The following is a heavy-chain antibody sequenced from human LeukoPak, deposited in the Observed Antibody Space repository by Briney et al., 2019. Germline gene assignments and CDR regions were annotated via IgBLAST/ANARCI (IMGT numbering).Heavy chain of an antibody. D-gene: IGHD4-17*01. CDR2: ISGGGGNT. CDR3: AKRVTVTTKYFDS. J-gene: IGHJ4*02. Sequence: GGSLRLSCAASKFAFSSYAMSWVRQAPGKGLEWVSAISGGGGNTYYADSVRGRFTISRNNFKNTLYLQMNSLRAEDTAVYYCAKRVTVTTKYFDSWGQGTLVTVSS. V-gene: IGHV3-23*01. CDR1: KFAFSSYA.